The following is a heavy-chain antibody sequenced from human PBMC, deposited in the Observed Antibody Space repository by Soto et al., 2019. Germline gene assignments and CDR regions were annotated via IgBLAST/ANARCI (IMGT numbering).Heavy chain of an antibody. J-gene: IGHJ4*02. CDR2: IYPGDSDT. V-gene: IGHV5-51*01. CDR1: GYSFTRYW. CDR3: ARRVRREQWLDY. Sequence: GESLKISCTGSGYSFTRYWMGWVRQMPGKGLEWMGIIYPGDSDTRYSPSFQGQVTISADKSISTAYLQWSSLKASDTAMYYCARRVRREQWLDYWGQGTLVTVSS. D-gene: IGHD6-19*01.